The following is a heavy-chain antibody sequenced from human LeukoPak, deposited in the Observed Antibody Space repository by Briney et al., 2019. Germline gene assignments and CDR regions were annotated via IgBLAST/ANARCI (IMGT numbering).Heavy chain of an antibody. CDR1: GFTFISYG. V-gene: IGHV3-30*18. CDR2: ISYDGSNK. D-gene: IGHD6-19*01. Sequence: PGRSLRLSCAASGFTFISYGMQWVRQAPGKGLEWVAVISYDGSNKYYVDSVKGRFTISRDNSKNTLYLQMNSLRGEDTAVYYCAKSRAVAGNYANPSDYWGQGTLVTVSS. CDR3: AKSRAVAGNYANPSDY. J-gene: IGHJ4*02.